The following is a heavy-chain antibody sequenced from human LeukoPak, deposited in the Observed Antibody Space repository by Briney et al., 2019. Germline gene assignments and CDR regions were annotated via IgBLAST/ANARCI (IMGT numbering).Heavy chain of an antibody. CDR3: ARAPDIERIDAFDI. CDR2: SNHSGST. CDR1: GGSFSGYY. D-gene: IGHD3-9*01. Sequence: KSSETLSLTCAVYGGSFSGYYWSWIPQPPGKGREWIGESNHSGSTNYNPSLKSRVTISVDTSKNQFSLKLSSVTAADTAVYYCARAPDIERIDAFDIWGQGTMVTVSS. V-gene: IGHV4-34*01. J-gene: IGHJ3*02.